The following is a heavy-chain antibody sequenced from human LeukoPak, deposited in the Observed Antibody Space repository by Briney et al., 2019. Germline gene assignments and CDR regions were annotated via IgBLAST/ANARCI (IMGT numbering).Heavy chain of an antibody. CDR3: ARRRYYDSTGYNPTYYFDY. D-gene: IGHD3-22*01. V-gene: IGHV4-59*01. Sequence: SETLSLTCTVSGDSIIGSYWSWIRQAPGKGLEWIGYIHYSVDTDYNPSLKNRVTISLDTSKKQFSLRLTSVTAADTAVYYCARRRYYDSTGYNPTYYFDYWGQGILVTVSS. CDR2: IHYSVDT. J-gene: IGHJ4*02. CDR1: GDSIIGSY.